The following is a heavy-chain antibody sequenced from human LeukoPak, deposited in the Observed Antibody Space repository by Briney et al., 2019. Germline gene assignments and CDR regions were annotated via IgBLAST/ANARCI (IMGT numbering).Heavy chain of an antibody. CDR1: GGSFSGYY. Sequence: TASETLSLTCAVNGGSFSGYYWSWIRQPPGKGLEWIGEINHSGSTNYNPSLKSRVTISVDTSKNQFSLKLSSVTAADTAVYYCARGSRYYGSGSYYRWFDPWGQGTLVTVSS. D-gene: IGHD3-10*01. J-gene: IGHJ5*02. CDR2: INHSGST. V-gene: IGHV4-34*01. CDR3: ARGSRYYGSGSYYRWFDP.